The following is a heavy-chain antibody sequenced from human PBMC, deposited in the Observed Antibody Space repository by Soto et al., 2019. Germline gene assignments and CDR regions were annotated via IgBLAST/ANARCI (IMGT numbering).Heavy chain of an antibody. CDR3: ASLRYYDSSGPGGAFDI. V-gene: IGHV3-23*01. CDR2: ISGSGGST. Sequence: GSLRLSCAASGFTFSSYAMSWVRQAPGKGLEWVSAISGSGGSTYYADSVKGRFTISRDNSKNTLYLQMNSLRAEDTAVYYCASLRYYDSSGPGGAFDIWGQGTMVTVSS. CDR1: GFTFSSYA. J-gene: IGHJ3*02. D-gene: IGHD3-22*01.